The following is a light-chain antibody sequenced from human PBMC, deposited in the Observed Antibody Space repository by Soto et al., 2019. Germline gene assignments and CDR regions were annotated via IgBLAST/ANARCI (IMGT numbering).Light chain of an antibody. V-gene: IGLV1-51*01. CDR2: DNN. J-gene: IGLJ3*02. CDR1: NSNTGNNY. CDR3: GAAGV. Sequence: QSVLTQPPSVSAAPGQKVTISCSGSNSNTGNNYVSWYQQVPRTAPKLLIYDNNKRPPGIPDRFSGSKSATSATLGITGLQTGDEADYYCGAAGVFGGGTKLTVL.